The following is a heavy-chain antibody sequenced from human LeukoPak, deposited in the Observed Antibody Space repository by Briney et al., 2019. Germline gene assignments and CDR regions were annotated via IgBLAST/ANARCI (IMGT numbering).Heavy chain of an antibody. CDR2: ISGSGGST. D-gene: IGHD3-9*01. J-gene: IGHJ6*02. CDR3: AREGSYFDWLSNYGMDV. V-gene: IGHV3-23*01. Sequence: GGSLRLSCAASGFTFSSYAMSWVRQAPGKGLEWVSAISGSGGSTYYADSVKGRFTISRDNSKNTLYLQMNSLRAEDTAVYYCAREGSYFDWLSNYGMDVWGQGTTVTVSS. CDR1: GFTFSSYA.